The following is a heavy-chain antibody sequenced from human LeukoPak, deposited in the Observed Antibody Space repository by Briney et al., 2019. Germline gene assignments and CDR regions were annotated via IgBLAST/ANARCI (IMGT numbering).Heavy chain of an antibody. Sequence: GGSLRLSCAASGFTFSGYAMHWVRQAPGKGLEGVAVISYDGSNKYYAGSVKGRFTISRDNSKNTLYLQMNSLRAEDTAVYYCARSRSSSWVYYYYYYMDVWGKGTTVTVSS. D-gene: IGHD6-13*01. CDR2: ISYDGSNK. CDR1: GFTFSGYA. CDR3: ARSRSSSWVYYYYYYMDV. V-gene: IGHV3-30*01. J-gene: IGHJ6*03.